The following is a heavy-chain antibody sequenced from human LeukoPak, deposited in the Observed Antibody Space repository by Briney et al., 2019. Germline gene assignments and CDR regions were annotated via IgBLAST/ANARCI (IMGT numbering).Heavy chain of an antibody. J-gene: IGHJ4*02. CDR3: ARVIGYGQVAFVY. CDR2: IGSSGSKT. Sequence: PGGSLRLSCAASGFTFSDYYMGWIRQAPGKGLEWASYIGSSGSKTYHADSVKGRFTISRDNAKNSLYLQLSSLTAEDTAVYYCARVIGYGQVAFVYWGQGTLVTVSS. V-gene: IGHV3-11*04. CDR1: GFTFSDYY. D-gene: IGHD5-12*01.